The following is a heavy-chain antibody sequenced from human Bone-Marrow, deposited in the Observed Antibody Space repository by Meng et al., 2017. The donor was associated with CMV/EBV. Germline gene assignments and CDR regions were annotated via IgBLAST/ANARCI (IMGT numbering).Heavy chain of an antibody. D-gene: IGHD2-2*02. CDR2: ISYDGSNK. V-gene: IGHV3-30-3*01. J-gene: IGHJ6*02. CDR1: GFTFSSYA. Sequence: GESLKISCAASGFTFSSYAMHWVRQAPGKGLEWVAVISYDGSNKYYADSVKGRFTISRDNSKNTLYLQMNSLRAEDTAVYYCARDEYCSSTSCYRGGMDVWGQGTTVTFSS. CDR3: ARDEYCSSTSCYRGGMDV.